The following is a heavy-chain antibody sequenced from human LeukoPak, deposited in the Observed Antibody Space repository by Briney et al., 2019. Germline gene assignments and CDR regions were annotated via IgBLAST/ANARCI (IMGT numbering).Heavy chain of an antibody. CDR1: GYTFTGYY. CDR2: INPNSGGT. V-gene: IGHV1-2*02. CDR3: ARASMIEDY. J-gene: IGHJ4*02. Sequence: ASVKVSCKASGYTFTGYYMHWVRQAPGQGLEWMGWINPNSGGTNYAQKFQGRVTMTRDTSISTAYMELSRLRFADTAVYYCARASMIEDYWGQGTLVTVSS. D-gene: IGHD3-22*01.